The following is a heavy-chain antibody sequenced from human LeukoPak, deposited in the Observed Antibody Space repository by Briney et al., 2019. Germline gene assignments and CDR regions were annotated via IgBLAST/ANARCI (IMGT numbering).Heavy chain of an antibody. J-gene: IGHJ4*02. CDR1: GFTFSSYS. CDR2: ISSSRSYI. D-gene: IGHD4-17*01. V-gene: IGHV3-21*01. Sequence: GGSLTLSCAASGFTFSSYSMNWVRPAPGKGLEWVSSISSSRSYIYYADSVKGRFTISRDNAKNSLYLQMNSLRAEDTAVYYCARAVTTTLDYWGQGTLVTVSS. CDR3: ARAVTTTLDY.